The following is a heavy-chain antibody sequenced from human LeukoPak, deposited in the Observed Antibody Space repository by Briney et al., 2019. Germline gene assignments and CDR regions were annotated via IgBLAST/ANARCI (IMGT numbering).Heavy chain of an antibody. Sequence: GGSLRLSCAASGFTFNTYTMNWVRQAPGKGLEWVAVISYDGSNKYYADSVKGRFTISRDNSKNTLYLQMNSLRAEDTAVYYCAKTPEQLWLYGPFDYWGQGTLVTVSS. J-gene: IGHJ4*02. D-gene: IGHD5-18*01. CDR2: ISYDGSNK. V-gene: IGHV3-30*18. CDR1: GFTFNTYT. CDR3: AKTPEQLWLYGPFDY.